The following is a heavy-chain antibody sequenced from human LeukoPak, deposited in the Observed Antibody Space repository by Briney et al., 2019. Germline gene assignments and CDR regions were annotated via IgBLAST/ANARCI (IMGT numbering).Heavy chain of an antibody. D-gene: IGHD3-16*01. CDR1: GYTFTGYY. CDR3: ARDGASDAFDI. CDR2: INPNSGGT. Sequence: ASVKVSCKASGYTFTGYYMHWVRQVPGQALEWLGWINPNSGGTNYAQKFQGRVTMTRDTSITTAYMELSRLRSDDTAVYYCARDGASDAFDIWGQGTMVTVSS. J-gene: IGHJ3*02. V-gene: IGHV1-2*02.